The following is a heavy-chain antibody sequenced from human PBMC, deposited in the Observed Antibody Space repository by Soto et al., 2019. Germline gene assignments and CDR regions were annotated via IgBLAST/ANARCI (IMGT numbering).Heavy chain of an antibody. CDR3: ARVSATDYDIDY. J-gene: IGHJ4*02. D-gene: IGHD4-17*01. Sequence: GGSLRLSCTASGFMFGSYWMTWVRHVPGKGLQWVANIKRDGSEKYYVDFVKGRFTISRDNADNSVFLDMSNLRVDDTATYYCARVSATDYDIDYWGQGALVTVSS. CDR1: GFMFGSYW. V-gene: IGHV3-7*03. CDR2: IKRDGSEK.